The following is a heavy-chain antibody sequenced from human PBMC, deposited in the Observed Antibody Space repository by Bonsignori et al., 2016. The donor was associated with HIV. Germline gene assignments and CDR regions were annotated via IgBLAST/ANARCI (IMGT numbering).Heavy chain of an antibody. D-gene: IGHD3-10*01. Sequence: WVRQAPGQGLEWMGIINPSGGSTSYAQKFQGRVTMTRDTSTSTVYMELSSLRSEDTAVYYCAREGQSYYFDYWGQGTLVTVSS. J-gene: IGHJ4*02. V-gene: IGHV1-46*01. CDR3: AREGQSYYFDY. CDR2: INPSGGST.